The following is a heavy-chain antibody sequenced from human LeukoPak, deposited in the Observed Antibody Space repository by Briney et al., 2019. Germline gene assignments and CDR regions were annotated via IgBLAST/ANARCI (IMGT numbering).Heavy chain of an antibody. V-gene: IGHV3-30*04. Sequence: GRSLRLSCAASGFTFSSYAMHWVRQAPGKGLEWVAVISYDGSNKYYADSVKGRFTISRDNSKNTLYLQMNSLRAEDTAVYYCAGRESTTVTHWAFDIWGQGTMVTVSS. D-gene: IGHD4-17*01. J-gene: IGHJ3*02. CDR3: AGRESTTVTHWAFDI. CDR2: ISYDGSNK. CDR1: GFTFSSYA.